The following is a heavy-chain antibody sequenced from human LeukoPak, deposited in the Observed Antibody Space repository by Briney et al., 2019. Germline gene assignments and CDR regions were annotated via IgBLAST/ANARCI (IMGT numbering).Heavy chain of an antibody. CDR1: RFTFSTSW. CDR2: IKYDGTME. CDR3: ARDLNWPGP. D-gene: IGHD5-24*01. Sequence: GGSLRLSCVASRFTFSTSWMTWVRQAPGKGLEFVAGIKYDGTMESYVDSVNGRFTISRDDAKNSLYLQMNSLRVDDTAVYYCARDLNWPGPWGQGTLVTVSS. V-gene: IGHV3-7*03. J-gene: IGHJ5*02.